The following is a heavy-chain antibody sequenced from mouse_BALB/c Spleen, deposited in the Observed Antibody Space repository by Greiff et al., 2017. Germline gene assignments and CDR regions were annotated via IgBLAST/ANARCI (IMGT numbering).Heavy chain of an antibody. CDR3: ARRGNGNSYYYAMDY. V-gene: IGHV1-7*01. Sequence: GQLQQSGAELAKPGASVKMSCKASGYTFTSYWMHWVKQRPGQGLEWIGYINPSTGYTEYNQKFKDKATLTADKSSSTAYMQLSSLTSEDSAVYYCARRGNGNSYYYAMDYWGQGTSVTVSA. CDR2: INPSTGYT. D-gene: IGHD2-1*01. CDR1: GYTFTSYW. J-gene: IGHJ4*01.